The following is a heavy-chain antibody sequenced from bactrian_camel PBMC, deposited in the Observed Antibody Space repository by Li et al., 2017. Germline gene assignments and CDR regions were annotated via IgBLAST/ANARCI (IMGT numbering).Heavy chain of an antibody. D-gene: IGHD5*01. CDR1: NLPYRSYY. J-gene: IGHJ4*01. CDR3: AADEYNLGLARSYTY. Sequence: PLVESGGGLVQPGGSLVVSCAASNLPYRSYYITWVRQAPGKGLEWVSSINTGSGTTYYAESVEGRFTISKDNAKNTLYLQMNSLKPEDTAMYYCAADEYNLGLARSYTYWGQGTQVTVS. CDR2: INTGSGTT. V-gene: IGHV3S28*01.